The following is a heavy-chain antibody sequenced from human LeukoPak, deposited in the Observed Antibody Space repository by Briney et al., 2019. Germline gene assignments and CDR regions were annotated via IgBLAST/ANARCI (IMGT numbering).Heavy chain of an antibody. J-gene: IGHJ4*02. CDR3: ARRSRLYRHETTGYHDS. CDR2: VFYSGTT. V-gene: IGHV4-39*01. Sequence: SETLSLTCNVSGDYITTTNYYWAWIRQPPGKGLEWIASVFYSGTTYYNPSLKSRVTISMDTSRKQISLRLTSVTATDTAIYYCARRSRLYRHETTGYHDSWGQGTLVTASS. CDR1: GDYITTTNYY. D-gene: IGHD3-9*01.